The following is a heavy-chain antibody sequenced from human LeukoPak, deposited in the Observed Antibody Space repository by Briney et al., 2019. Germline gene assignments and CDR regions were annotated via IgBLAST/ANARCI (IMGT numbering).Heavy chain of an antibody. CDR1: GYTFTSYD. J-gene: IGHJ4*02. D-gene: IGHD3-9*01. CDR3: ARGCYDILTGYYYFDY. Sequence: ASVKVSCKASGYTFTSYDINWVRQATGQGLEWMGWMNPNSGNTGYAQKFQGRVTMTRNTSISTAYMELSSLRSEDTAVYYCARGCYDILTGYYYFDYWGQGTLVTVSS. CDR2: MNPNSGNT. V-gene: IGHV1-8*02.